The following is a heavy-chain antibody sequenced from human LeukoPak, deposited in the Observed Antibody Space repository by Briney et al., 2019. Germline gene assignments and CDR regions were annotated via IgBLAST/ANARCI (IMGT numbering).Heavy chain of an antibody. Sequence: ASVKVSCKASGYTFTSYAMHWVRQAPGQRLEWMGWINAGNGNTKYSQKFQVRVTITADESTSTAYMELSSLRSEDTAVYYCARGVSGWYRYWGQGTLVTVSS. V-gene: IGHV1-3*01. D-gene: IGHD6-19*01. CDR2: INAGNGNT. CDR1: GYTFTSYA. CDR3: ARGVSGWYRY. J-gene: IGHJ4*02.